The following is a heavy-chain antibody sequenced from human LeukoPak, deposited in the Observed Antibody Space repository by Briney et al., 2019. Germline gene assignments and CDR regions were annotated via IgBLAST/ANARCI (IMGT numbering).Heavy chain of an antibody. CDR2: ISAYNGNT. J-gene: IGHJ4*02. CDR3: ARDPMGYSSGWYEN. Sequence: ASVKVSCKASGYTFTSYGISWVRQAPGQGLEWMGWISAYNGNTNYAQKLQGRVTMTTDTSTSTAYMELRSLGSDDTAVYYCARDPMGYSSGWYENWGQGTLVTVSS. D-gene: IGHD6-19*01. V-gene: IGHV1-18*01. CDR1: GYTFTSYG.